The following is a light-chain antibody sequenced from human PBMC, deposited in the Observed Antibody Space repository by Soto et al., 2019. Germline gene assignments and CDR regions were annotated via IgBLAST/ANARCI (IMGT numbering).Light chain of an antibody. J-gene: IGKJ1*01. CDR1: QSVSSTY. CDR3: QQYGISGT. Sequence: NVVTLSPGTLSLSTGERATLSCRASQSVSSTYLAWYQQRPGQAPRLLIYGASSRATGIPDRFSGSGSGTDFTLTISRLEPEDFAVYYCQQYGISGTFGQGTKVDIK. V-gene: IGKV3-20*01. CDR2: GAS.